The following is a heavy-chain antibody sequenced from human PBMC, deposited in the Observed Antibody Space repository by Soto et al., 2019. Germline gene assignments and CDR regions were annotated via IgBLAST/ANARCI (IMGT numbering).Heavy chain of an antibody. CDR3: ARDSPYCGGVCHDAFDI. CDR1: GYTFTSYY. J-gene: IGHJ3*02. V-gene: IGHV1-46*01. D-gene: IGHD2-21*02. Sequence: QVQLVQSGAEVKKPGASVKVSCKASGYTFTSYYMHWVRQAPGQGLEWMGIIRPSGGSTTYAQKFQGRVTMTRDTSTSTVYMELSSLRSEDTAVYYCARDSPYCGGVCHDAFDIWGQGTMVTVSS. CDR2: IRPSGGST.